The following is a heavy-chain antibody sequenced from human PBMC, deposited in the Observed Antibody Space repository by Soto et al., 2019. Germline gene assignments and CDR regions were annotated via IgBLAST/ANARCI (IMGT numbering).Heavy chain of an antibody. J-gene: IGHJ6*02. CDR2: ISGSGGST. D-gene: IGHD3-9*01. CDR1: GFTFSSYA. Sequence: GGSLRLSCAASGFTFSSYAMSWVRQAPGKGLEWVSAISGSGGSTYYADSVKGRFTISRDNSKNTLYLQMNSLRAEDTAVYYCAKDTRKEDILTGFRVNRKHRKYGMDVCRPGTTVTVSS. V-gene: IGHV3-23*01. CDR3: AKDTRKEDILTGFRVNRKHRKYGMDV.